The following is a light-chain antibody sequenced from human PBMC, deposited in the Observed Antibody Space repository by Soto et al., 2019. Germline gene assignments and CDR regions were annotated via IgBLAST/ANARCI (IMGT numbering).Light chain of an antibody. CDR1: QTIDSW. V-gene: IGKV1-5*03. J-gene: IGKJ1*01. CDR2: KAS. Sequence: DIQMTQSPSTLSASVGDRVTITCRASQTIDSWLAWYQQRPGKPPNLLIYKASTLASGVPSRFSGSGSGTEFTLTISGLQPGDSATYYCQQYNSYSPTFGQGTKVDI. CDR3: QQYNSYSPT.